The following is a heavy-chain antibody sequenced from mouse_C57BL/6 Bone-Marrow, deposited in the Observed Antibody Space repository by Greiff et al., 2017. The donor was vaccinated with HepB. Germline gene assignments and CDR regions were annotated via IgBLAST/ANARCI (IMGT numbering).Heavy chain of an antibody. CDR1: GYTFTDYN. CDR3: ARRGITTVVEDYFDY. D-gene: IGHD1-1*01. Sequence: VQLQQSGPELVKPGASVKIPCKASGYTFTDYNMDWVKQSHGKSLEWIGDINPNNGGTIYNQKFKGKATLTVDKSSSTAYMELRSLTSEDTAVYYWARRGITTVVEDYFDYWGQGTTLTVSS. J-gene: IGHJ2*01. CDR2: INPNNGGT. V-gene: IGHV1-18*01.